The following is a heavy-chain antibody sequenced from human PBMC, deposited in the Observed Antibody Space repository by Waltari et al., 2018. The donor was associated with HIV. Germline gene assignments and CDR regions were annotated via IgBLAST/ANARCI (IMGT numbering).Heavy chain of an antibody. Sequence: QVQLQQWGAGLLKPSETLSLTCAVYGGSFSGYYWSWIRPPPGKGLEWIGEINHSRRTNYNPSLKRRVARSVDPSKNLFSLKLSSVPAAETAVDYCARGKRTMVRGVMMTGGMDDWGQVTTATVSS. D-gene: IGHD3-10*01. J-gene: IGHJ6*02. CDR1: GGSFSGYY. CDR2: INHSRRT. CDR3: ARGKRTMVRGVMMTGGMDD. V-gene: IGHV4-34*01.